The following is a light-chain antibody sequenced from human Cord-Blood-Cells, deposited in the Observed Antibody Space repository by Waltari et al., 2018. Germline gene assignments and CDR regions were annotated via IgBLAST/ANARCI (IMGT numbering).Light chain of an antibody. J-gene: IGKJ4*01. CDR3: QQYDNPALT. CDR2: DAS. Sequence: DIQMTQSPSSLSASVGDRVTITCQASQDISNYLNWYQQKPGKAPKLLIYDASNLETGVPSRFSGSGAGTDFTFTISSLQPEDIATYYCQQYDNPALTFGGGTKVENK. V-gene: IGKV1-33*01. CDR1: QDISNY.